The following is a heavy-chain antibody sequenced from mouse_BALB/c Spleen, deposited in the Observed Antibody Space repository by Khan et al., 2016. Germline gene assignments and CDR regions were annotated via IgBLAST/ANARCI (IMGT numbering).Heavy chain of an antibody. J-gene: IGHJ3*01. CDR3: ARAWYYGYLVN. CDR2: INPDSGTI. Sequence: EVKLLESGGGLVQPGGSLKVSCAASGFAFSRYWMSWVRQAPGKGLEWIGEINPDSGTINYTPSLKVKFIISRDNAKNTLYLQMSKVRSEDTALYYCARAWYYGYLVNWGQGTLVTVSA. D-gene: IGHD1-1*01. CDR1: GFAFSRYW. V-gene: IGHV4-1*02.